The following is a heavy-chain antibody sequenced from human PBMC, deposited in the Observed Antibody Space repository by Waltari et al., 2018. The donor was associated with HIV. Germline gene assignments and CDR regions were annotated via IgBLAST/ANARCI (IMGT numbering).Heavy chain of an antibody. Sequence: EVQLVQSGAEVKKPGESLKISCKGSGYSFTSYWIGWVRQMPGKVLEWMGLIYSGDSDTRYSPSFQGQVTISADKSISTAYLQWSSLKASDTAMYYCARQVGYCSGGSCYPDYWGQGTLVTVSS. CDR1: GYSFTSYW. D-gene: IGHD2-15*01. J-gene: IGHJ4*02. CDR3: ARQVGYCSGGSCYPDY. CDR2: IYSGDSDT. V-gene: IGHV5-51*01.